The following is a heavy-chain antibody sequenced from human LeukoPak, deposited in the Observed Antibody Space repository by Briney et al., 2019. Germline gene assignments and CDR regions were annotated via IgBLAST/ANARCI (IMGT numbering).Heavy chain of an antibody. CDR3: ARGQGGYEDL. V-gene: IGHV4-39*07. CDR1: GGSISSSYY. D-gene: IGHD5-12*01. J-gene: IGHJ2*01. CDR2: MYYTGRS. Sequence: SETLSLTCTISGGSISSSYYWGWIRQPPGKGLEWIGNMYYTGRSHYNPSLKSRVTISVDTSKNQFSLKLSSVTAADTAVYYCARGQGGYEDLWGRGTLVTVSS.